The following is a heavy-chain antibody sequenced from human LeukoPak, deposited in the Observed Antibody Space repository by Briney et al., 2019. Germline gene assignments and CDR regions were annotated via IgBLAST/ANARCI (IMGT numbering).Heavy chain of an antibody. CDR3: AKGHDGSGYYAFDI. CDR1: GFTFSGSW. J-gene: IGHJ3*02. CDR2: IKEGGSEE. Sequence: GGSLRLSCAASGFTFSGSWMDWVRQAPGKGLEWVANIKEGGSEEYYVDSVKGRFTISRDNAKNTVSLKRSGLRVEDTAVYYCAKGHDGSGYYAFDIWGQGTMVTVSS. D-gene: IGHD3-22*01. V-gene: IGHV3-7*03.